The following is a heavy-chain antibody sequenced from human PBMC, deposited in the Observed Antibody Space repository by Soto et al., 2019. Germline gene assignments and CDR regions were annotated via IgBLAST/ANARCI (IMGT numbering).Heavy chain of an antibody. V-gene: IGHV4-39*07. CDR1: GGSISSYY. CDR3: ARGSPYFDFWENWFDP. J-gene: IGHJ5*02. CDR2: IYYSGYT. Sequence: SETLSLTCTVSGGSISSYYWGWIRQPPGKGLEWIGNIYYSGYTYYNPSLKSRVTTSLDRSKNQFSLNLSSVTAADTAVYYCARGSPYFDFWENWFDPWGQGTLVTVSS. D-gene: IGHD3-3*01.